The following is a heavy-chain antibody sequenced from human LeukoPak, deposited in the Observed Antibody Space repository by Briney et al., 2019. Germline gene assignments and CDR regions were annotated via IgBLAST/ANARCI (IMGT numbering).Heavy chain of an antibody. Sequence: PSETLSLTCAVYGGSFSGYYWSWIRQPPGKGLEWIGSISYSGITYYNPSLKSRVTMSVDTPKNQFSLIVRSLTAADTAVYYCARDNYFGSGAEMDDGFDICGRGTMVTVSS. CDR2: ISYSGIT. CDR3: ARDNYFGSGAEMDDGFDI. V-gene: IGHV4-34*01. D-gene: IGHD3-10*01. CDR1: GGSFSGYY. J-gene: IGHJ3*02.